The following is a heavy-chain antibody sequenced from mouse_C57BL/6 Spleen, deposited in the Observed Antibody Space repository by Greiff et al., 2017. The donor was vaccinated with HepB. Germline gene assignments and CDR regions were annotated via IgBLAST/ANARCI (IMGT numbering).Heavy chain of an antibody. V-gene: IGHV1-72*01. Sequence: QVQLQQPGAELVKPGASVKLSCKASGYTFTSYWMHWVKQRPGRGLEWIGRIDPNSGGTKYNEKFKSKATLTVDKPSSTAYMQLSSLTSEDSAVYYCAREGITTVPYVRAMDYWGQGTSVTVSS. CDR2: IDPNSGGT. CDR1: GYTFTSYW. CDR3: AREGITTVPYVRAMDY. J-gene: IGHJ4*01. D-gene: IGHD1-1*01.